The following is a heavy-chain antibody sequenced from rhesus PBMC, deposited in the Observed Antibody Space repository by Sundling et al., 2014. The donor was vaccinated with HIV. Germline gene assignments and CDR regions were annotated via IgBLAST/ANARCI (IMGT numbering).Heavy chain of an antibody. CDR3: ASPAGIAAAPYFDY. D-gene: IGHD6-31*01. CDR2: ISSGGTT. CDR1: GFTFSYYA. J-gene: IGHJ4*01. V-gene: IGHV3-103*01. Sequence: EVQLVESGGGLAKPGGSLRLSCAASGFTFSYYAVHWVRQAPGKGLEWVSAISSGGTTYYADSVKGRFTISRDNSKNTLSLQMNSLRAEDTAVYYCASPAGIAAAPYFDYWGQGVLVTVSS.